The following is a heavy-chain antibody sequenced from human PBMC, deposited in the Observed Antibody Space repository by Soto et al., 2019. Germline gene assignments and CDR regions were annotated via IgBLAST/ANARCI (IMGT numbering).Heavy chain of an antibody. D-gene: IGHD3-22*01. CDR2: IYYSGST. J-gene: IGHJ5*02. Sequence: SETLSLTCTVSGGSISSGGYYWSWIRQHPGKGLEWIGYIYYSGSTYYSPSLKSRVTISIDTSKNQFSLKLSSVTAADTAVYYCARASSYYDSGAYWFDPWGQGTLVTVSS. CDR3: ARASSYYDSGAYWFDP. V-gene: IGHV4-31*03. CDR1: GGSISSGGYY.